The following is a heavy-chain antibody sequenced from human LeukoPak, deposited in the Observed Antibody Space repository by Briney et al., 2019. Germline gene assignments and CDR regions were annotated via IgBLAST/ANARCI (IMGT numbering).Heavy chain of an antibody. V-gene: IGHV4-61*01. CDR1: GGSVSSGSYY. CDR2: IYYSGST. CDR3: ARDTTNVYYYDTSGYDH. J-gene: IGHJ4*02. Sequence: SETLSLTCTVSGGSVSSGSYYWSWIRQPPGKGLEWIGYIYYSGSTKYNPSLKSRVTISVDTSKNQFSLKLSSVTAADTAVYYRARDTTNVYYYDTSGYDHWGQGTLVTVSS. D-gene: IGHD3-22*01.